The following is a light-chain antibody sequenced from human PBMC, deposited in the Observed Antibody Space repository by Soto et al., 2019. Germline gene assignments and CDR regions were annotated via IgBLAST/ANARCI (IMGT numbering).Light chain of an antibody. J-gene: IGLJ1*01. V-gene: IGLV1-40*01. Sequence: QSVLTQPPSVSGAPGPRVTICCTGSSSNIGAGYDVHWYQQLPGTAPKLLISGNSNRPSGVPDRFSGSKSGTSASLAITGLQAEDEADYYCQSYDSSLSGFYVFGTGTKLTVL. CDR1: SSNIGAGYD. CDR3: QSYDSSLSGFYV. CDR2: GNS.